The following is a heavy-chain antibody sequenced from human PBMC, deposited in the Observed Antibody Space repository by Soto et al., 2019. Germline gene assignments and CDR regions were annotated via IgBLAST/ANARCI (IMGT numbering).Heavy chain of an antibody. D-gene: IGHD2-15*01. V-gene: IGHV3-43*01. J-gene: IGHJ4*02. CDR2: ISWDGGST. CDR3: AKDIENGRAVVAATGPFDY. Sequence: EVQLVESGGVVVQPGGSLRLSCAASGFTFDDYTMHWVRQAPGKGLERVSLISWDGGSTYYADSVKGRFTISRDNSKNSLYLQMNSLRTEDTALYYCAKDIENGRAVVAATGPFDYWGQGTLVTVSS. CDR1: GFTFDDYT.